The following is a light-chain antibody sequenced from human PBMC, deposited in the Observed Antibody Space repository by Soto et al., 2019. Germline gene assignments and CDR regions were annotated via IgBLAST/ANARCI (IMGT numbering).Light chain of an antibody. CDR1: QSVLYSSNNKNY. CDR2: WAS. V-gene: IGKV4-1*01. J-gene: IGKJ1*01. Sequence: DIVMTQSPDALAVSLGERATINCKSSQSVLYSSNNKNYLAWYQQKPGQPPKLXIYWASTRESGVPDRFSGSGSGTDFTLTISSLQAEDVAVYYCQQYYSTPPTFGQGTKVDIK. CDR3: QQYYSTPPT.